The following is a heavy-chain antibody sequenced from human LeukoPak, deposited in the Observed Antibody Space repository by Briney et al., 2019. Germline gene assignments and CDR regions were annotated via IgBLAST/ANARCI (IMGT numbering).Heavy chain of an antibody. Sequence: GGSLRLSCAASGFTFSSYWMTWVRQAPGKGLEWVANIKQDGSEKYYVDSVKGRFTISRDNAKNSLYPQMNSLRAEDTAVYYCTINSGSHPWGQGTLVTVSS. D-gene: IGHD1-26*01. CDR1: GFTFSSYW. V-gene: IGHV3-7*01. CDR2: IKQDGSEK. CDR3: TINSGSHP. J-gene: IGHJ5*02.